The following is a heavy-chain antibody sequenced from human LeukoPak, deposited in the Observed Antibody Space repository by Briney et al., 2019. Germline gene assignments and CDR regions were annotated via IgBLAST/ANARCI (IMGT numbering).Heavy chain of an antibody. CDR3: ARAHQLWFGELISYYFDY. Sequence: SETLSLTCTVSGGSISSYYWSWIRQPPGKGLEWIGYIYYSGSTNYNPSLKSRVTISVDTSKNQFSLKLSSVTAADTAVYYCARAHQLWFGELISYYFDYWGQGTLVTVSS. CDR1: GGSISSYY. V-gene: IGHV4-59*01. D-gene: IGHD3-10*01. CDR2: IYYSGST. J-gene: IGHJ4*02.